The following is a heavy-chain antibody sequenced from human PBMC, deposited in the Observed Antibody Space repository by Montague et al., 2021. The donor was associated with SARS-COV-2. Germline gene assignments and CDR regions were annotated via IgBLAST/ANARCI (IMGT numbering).Heavy chain of an antibody. CDR3: ARWDPQTLTLIGLRGKSASDY. V-gene: IGHV4-34*01. D-gene: IGHD4-23*01. CDR1: GGSFSGYY. Sequence: SETLSLTCAVYGGSFSGYYWTWIRQSPGKGPEWIAEINHSGTINYNFNPSLRSRVTISVDTSKSQFSLKLSSVTAADTGVYYCARWDPQTLTLIGLRGKSASDYWGQGTLVTVSS. CDR2: INHSGTI. J-gene: IGHJ4*02.